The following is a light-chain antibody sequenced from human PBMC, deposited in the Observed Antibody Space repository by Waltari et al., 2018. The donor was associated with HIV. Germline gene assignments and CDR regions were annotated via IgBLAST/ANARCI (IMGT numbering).Light chain of an antibody. CDR2: EVS. J-gene: IGLJ2*01. CDR3: SSDTSNTTVG. V-gene: IGLV2-14*03. Sequence: QSALTQPASVSGSPGQSVTISCIDTNNDIGGYHYVSWYQQHADKAPKLLIYEVSNRPSGVSHRFSGSRSGNTASLTVSGLRAEDEADYYCSSDTSNTTVGVGGGTKLTVL. CDR1: NNDIGGYHY.